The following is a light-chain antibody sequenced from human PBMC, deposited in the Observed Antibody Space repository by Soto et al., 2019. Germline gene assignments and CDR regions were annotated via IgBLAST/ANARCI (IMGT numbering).Light chain of an antibody. V-gene: IGLV4-69*01. J-gene: IGLJ3*02. Sequence: QSVLTQSPSASASLGASVKLTCTLSSGHSSYAIAWHQQQPEKGPRYLMKLNSDGSHSKGDGIPDRFSGSSSGAERYLTISSLQSEDEADYYCQTGGTGIQGVFGGGTQLTVL. CDR1: SGHSSYA. CDR3: QTGGTGIQGV. CDR2: LNSDGSH.